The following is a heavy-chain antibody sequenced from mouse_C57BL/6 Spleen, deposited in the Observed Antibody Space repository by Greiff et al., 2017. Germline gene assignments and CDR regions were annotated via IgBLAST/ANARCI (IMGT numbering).Heavy chain of an antibody. J-gene: IGHJ2*01. Sequence: EVQGVESGGDLVKPGGSLKLSCAASGFTFSSYGMSWVRQTPDKRLEWVATISSGGSYTYYPDSVKGRFTISRDNAKNTLYLQMSSLKSEDTAMYYCARSDYDYDYFDYWGQGTTLTVSS. CDR2: ISSGGSYT. CDR1: GFTFSSYG. D-gene: IGHD2-4*01. V-gene: IGHV5-6*01. CDR3: ARSDYDYDYFDY.